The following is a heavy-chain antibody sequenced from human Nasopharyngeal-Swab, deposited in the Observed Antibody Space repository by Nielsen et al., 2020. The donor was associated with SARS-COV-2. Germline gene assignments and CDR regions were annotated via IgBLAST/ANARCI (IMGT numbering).Heavy chain of an antibody. CDR2: ITSSGSTI. J-gene: IGHJ4*02. Sequence: GESLKLSCAASGFTFSSYSMNWVRQAPGKGLEWVSYITSSGSTIYYADSVKGRFTTSRDNAKNSLYLQMNSLRDEDTAVYHCASNSGYSYGSPLDYWGKGTLVTVSS. CDR3: ASNSGYSYGSPLDY. V-gene: IGHV3-48*02. D-gene: IGHD5-18*01. CDR1: GFTFSSYS.